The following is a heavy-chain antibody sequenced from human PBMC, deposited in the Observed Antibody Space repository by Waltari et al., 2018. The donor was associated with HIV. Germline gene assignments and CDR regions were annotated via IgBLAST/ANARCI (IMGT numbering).Heavy chain of an antibody. CDR1: GDSISGYY. CDR2: IYTTGST. D-gene: IGHD3-22*01. CDR3: ARQGVVVITPRRDFYYGLDV. Sequence: QVQLLESGPGLVKPSETLSLTCTVSGDSISGYYWSWLRQPAGKGLEWIGRIYTTGSTNYNPSLKSRFTMSVDTSKNQFSLNLTSVTAADTAVYYCARQGVVVITPRRDFYYGLDVWGQGTTVAVSS. J-gene: IGHJ6*02. V-gene: IGHV4-4*07.